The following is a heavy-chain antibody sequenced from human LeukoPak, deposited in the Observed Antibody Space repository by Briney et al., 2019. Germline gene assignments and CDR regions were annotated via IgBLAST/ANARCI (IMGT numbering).Heavy chain of an antibody. CDR1: GYTFTGYY. V-gene: IGHV1-2*02. CDR3: AREEVPSIFGVVIGPNYYYGMDV. CDR2: INPNSGGT. J-gene: IGHJ6*02. Sequence: SVQVSCQASGYTFTGYYMHWVRQAPGQGLEWMGWINPNSGGTNYAQKFQGRVTMTRDTSISTAYMELSRLRSDDTAVYYCAREEVPSIFGVVIGPNYYYGMDVWGQGTTVTVSS. D-gene: IGHD3-3*01.